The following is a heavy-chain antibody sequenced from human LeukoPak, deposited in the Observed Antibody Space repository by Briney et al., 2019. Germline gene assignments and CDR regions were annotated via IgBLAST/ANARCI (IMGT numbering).Heavy chain of an antibody. D-gene: IGHD1-26*01. CDR2: ISWNSGSI. J-gene: IGHJ4*02. Sequence: GRSLRLSCAASGFTSDDYAMHWVRQAPGKGLEWVSGISWNSGSIGYADSVKGRFTISRDNAKNSLYLQMNSLRAEDTALYYCAKDIYGGAIDYWGQGTLVTVSS. CDR1: GFTSDDYA. CDR3: AKDIYGGAIDY. V-gene: IGHV3-9*02.